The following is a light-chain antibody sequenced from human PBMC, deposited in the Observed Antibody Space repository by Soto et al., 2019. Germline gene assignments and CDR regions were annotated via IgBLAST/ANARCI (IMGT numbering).Light chain of an antibody. V-gene: IGLV1-44*01. CDR1: NSNIGSNT. J-gene: IGLJ2*01. CDR2: SNN. Sequence: QSVLTQAPSASGTPGQRVTISCSGSNSNIGSNTVNWYQQLPGTAPKLLIYSNNQRPSGVPDRFSGSKSGTSASLAISGLQSEDEADYYCAAWEDSDSLNGVVFGGGSKLTVL. CDR3: AAWEDSDSLNGVV.